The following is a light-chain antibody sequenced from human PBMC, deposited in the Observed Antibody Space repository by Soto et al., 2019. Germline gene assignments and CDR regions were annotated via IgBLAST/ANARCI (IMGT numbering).Light chain of an antibody. CDR1: QSVSSN. CDR3: QQYNNWPPWT. Sequence: EIVMTQSPAPLSVSPGGRATLSCRSSQSVSSNLAWYQQKPGQAPRLLIYGASTRATGIPARFSGSGSGTEFTLTISSLQSEDLAVYYCQQYNNWPPWTFGQGTKWIS. V-gene: IGKV3-15*01. CDR2: GAS. J-gene: IGKJ1*01.